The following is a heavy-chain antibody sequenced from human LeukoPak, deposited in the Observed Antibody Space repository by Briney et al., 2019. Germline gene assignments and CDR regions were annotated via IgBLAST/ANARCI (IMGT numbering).Heavy chain of an antibody. J-gene: IGHJ4*02. CDR2: IYHSGST. CDR1: GGSISSGGYY. Sequence: PSQTLSLTCTVSGGSISSGGYYWSWIRQPPGKGLEWIGYIYHSGSTYYNPSLKSRVTISVDRSKNQFSLKLSSVTAADTAVYYCARELDSSSWTDYWGQGTLVTVSS. CDR3: ARELDSSSWTDY. D-gene: IGHD6-13*01. V-gene: IGHV4-30-2*01.